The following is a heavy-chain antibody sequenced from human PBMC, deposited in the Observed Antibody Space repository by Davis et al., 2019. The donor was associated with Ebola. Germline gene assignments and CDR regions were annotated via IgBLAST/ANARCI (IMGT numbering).Heavy chain of an antibody. V-gene: IGHV4-59*08. J-gene: IGHJ5*02. Sequence: SETLSLTCTVSGGSINTYFWSWIRQPPGKGLEWIGNIHYLGNTNYNPSLKSRVTMSVDTSKNQFSLKLNSVTAADTAVYYCARPSITILSGDNWFDPWGQGVLITVSS. CDR3: ARPSITILSGDNWFDP. CDR1: GGSINTYF. D-gene: IGHD3-9*01. CDR2: IHYLGNT.